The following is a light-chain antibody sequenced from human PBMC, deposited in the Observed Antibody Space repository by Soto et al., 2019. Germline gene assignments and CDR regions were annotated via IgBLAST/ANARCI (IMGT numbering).Light chain of an antibody. Sequence: DIQMTQSPSTLSASLVYRFTITCRASQTIINWLAWYQQKPGKAPKLLIYKASTLEGEVPSRFSGSGSETEFTLTINSLQPDDSATYYCQQYHTYWWTFGQGTKVDIK. V-gene: IGKV1-5*03. CDR3: QQYHTYWWT. J-gene: IGKJ1*01. CDR2: KAS. CDR1: QTIINW.